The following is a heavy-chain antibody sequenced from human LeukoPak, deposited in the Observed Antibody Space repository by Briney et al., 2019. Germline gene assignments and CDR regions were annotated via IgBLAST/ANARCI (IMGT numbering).Heavy chain of an antibody. CDR3: ASDGSDGSSGFNSMDV. D-gene: IGHD3-22*01. V-gene: IGHV1-2*02. CDR2: INPNSGGT. Sequence: ASVKVSCKASGYTFTGYYMHWVRQAPGQGLEWMGWINPNSGGTNYAQKFQGRVTMTRDTSISTAYMELSRLRSEDTAVYYCASDGSDGSSGFNSMDVWGKGTTVTVSS. J-gene: IGHJ6*03. CDR1: GYTFTGYY.